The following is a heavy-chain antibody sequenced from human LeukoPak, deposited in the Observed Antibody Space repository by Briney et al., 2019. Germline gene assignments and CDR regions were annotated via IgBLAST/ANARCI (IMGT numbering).Heavy chain of an antibody. Sequence: PGGSLRLSCAASGFTFSSFSMNWVRQAPGKGLELGSYISSSSTIYYADSVKGRFTISRDNAKNSRYLQMNSLRAEDTALYYCARVDYGDYGGGVFDYWGQGTLVTVSS. V-gene: IGHV3-48*01. CDR1: GFTFSSFS. CDR3: ARVDYGDYGGGVFDY. D-gene: IGHD4-17*01. J-gene: IGHJ4*02. CDR2: ISSSSTI.